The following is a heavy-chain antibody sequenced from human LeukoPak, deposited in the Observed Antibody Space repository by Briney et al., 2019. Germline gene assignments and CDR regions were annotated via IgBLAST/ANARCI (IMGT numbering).Heavy chain of an antibody. CDR3: AKPLYGSGGSCFDY. CDR1: GFTFSSYG. J-gene: IGHJ4*02. D-gene: IGHD2-15*01. V-gene: IGHV3-33*06. CDR2: LWYDGSNK. Sequence: GSSLRLSCAASGFTFSSYGMHWVRQAPGKGLEWVAVLWYDGSNKYYADSVKGRYTISRDNSKNTLYLQMNSLRAEDTAVYYCAKPLYGSGGSCFDYWGQGTLVTVSS.